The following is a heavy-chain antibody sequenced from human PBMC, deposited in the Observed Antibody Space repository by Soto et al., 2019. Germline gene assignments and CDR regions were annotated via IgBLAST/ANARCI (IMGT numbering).Heavy chain of an antibody. J-gene: IGHJ6*02. Sequence: QVQLQESGPGLVKPSQTLSLTCTVSGGSISSGGYYWSWIRQHPGKGLEWIGYIYYSGSTYYNPSLKIRVTISVDTSKNQFSLKLSSVTAADTAVYYCAREGRGWYVGYYYGMDVWGQGTTVTVSS. D-gene: IGHD6-19*01. CDR1: GGSISSGGYY. CDR3: AREGRGWYVGYYYGMDV. CDR2: IYYSGST. V-gene: IGHV4-31*03.